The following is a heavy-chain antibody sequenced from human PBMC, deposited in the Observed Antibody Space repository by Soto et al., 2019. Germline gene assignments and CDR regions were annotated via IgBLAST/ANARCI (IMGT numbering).Heavy chain of an antibody. CDR3: ARTPWYYGSESQQYYYGMDV. V-gene: IGHV5-51*01. J-gene: IGHJ6*02. CDR2: IYPGDSDS. D-gene: IGHD3-10*01. Sequence: PGESLKISCKGSGYSFTNYWIAWVRQMPGKGLEWMGIIYPGDSDSRYSPSFQGQVTISADKSISTAYLQWSSLKASDTAMYYCARTPWYYGSESQQYYYGMDVWGQGTTVTVSS. CDR1: GYSFTNYW.